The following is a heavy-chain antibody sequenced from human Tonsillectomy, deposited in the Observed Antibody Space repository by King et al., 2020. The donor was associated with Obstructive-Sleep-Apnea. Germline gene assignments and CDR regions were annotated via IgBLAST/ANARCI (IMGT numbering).Heavy chain of an antibody. Sequence: VQLVESGGGLVRTGGSLRLSCAASGFTFTIAWMSWVRQAPGKGLEWLGRIKNKAEGGATDYAAPVKGRFTISRDYSKNTLYLQMNSLKIEDTGMYYCISDSSGWLGALDFDYWGQGTLVTVSS. J-gene: IGHJ4*02. CDR1: GFTFTIAW. D-gene: IGHD6-19*01. V-gene: IGHV3-15*01. CDR3: ISDSSGWLGALDFDY. CDR2: IKNKAEGGAT.